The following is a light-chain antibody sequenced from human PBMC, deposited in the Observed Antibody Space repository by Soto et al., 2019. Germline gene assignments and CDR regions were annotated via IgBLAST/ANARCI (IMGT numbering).Light chain of an antibody. J-gene: IGKJ4*01. CDR1: QSVSSY. CDR2: DAS. V-gene: IGKV3-11*01. CDR3: QQRSNWPLT. Sequence: EIVLTQSPATLSLSPGERATHSCRASQSVSSYLAWYQQKPGHAPRLLIYDASNRATGIPARFSGSGSGTDFTLTISSLEPEDFAVYYCQQRSNWPLTFGGGTKVEIK.